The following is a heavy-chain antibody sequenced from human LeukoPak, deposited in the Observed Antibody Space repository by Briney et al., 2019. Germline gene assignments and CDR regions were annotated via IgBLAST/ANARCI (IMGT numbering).Heavy chain of an antibody. CDR2: IYYSGST. Sequence: SETLSLTCTVSGGSISGYYWSWIRQPPGKGLEWIGYIYYSGSTNYTPSLKSRVTISVHTSKNQFSLKLSSVTAADTAVYYCARALSRGSGQFYNEAFDIWGQGTLVTVSS. J-gene: IGHJ3*02. CDR3: ARALSRGSGQFYNEAFDI. D-gene: IGHD3-10*01. CDR1: GGSISGYY. V-gene: IGHV4-59*12.